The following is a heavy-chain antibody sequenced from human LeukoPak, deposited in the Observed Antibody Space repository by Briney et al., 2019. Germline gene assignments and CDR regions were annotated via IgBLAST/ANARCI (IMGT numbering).Heavy chain of an antibody. J-gene: IGHJ4*02. D-gene: IGHD5-18*01. V-gene: IGHV3-7*01. CDR3: ARDGKGYSYGTPFY. Sequence: GGSLRLSCVASGFTFSSYWMSWVRQAPGKGLEWVANIKQDGSEKYYVDSVKGRFTISRDNAKNSLYPQMNSLRAEDTAVYYCARDGKGYSYGTPFYWGQGTLVTVSS. CDR1: GFTFSSYW. CDR2: IKQDGSEK.